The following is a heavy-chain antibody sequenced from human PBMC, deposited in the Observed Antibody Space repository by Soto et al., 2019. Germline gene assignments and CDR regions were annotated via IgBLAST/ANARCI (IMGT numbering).Heavy chain of an antibody. CDR2: INPNSGGT. CDR3: ARVALLQGQWPSFGDY. D-gene: IGHD6-19*01. V-gene: IGHV1-2*04. J-gene: IGHJ4*02. CDR1: GYTFTGYY. Sequence: QVQLVQSGAEVKKPGASVKVSCKASGYTFTGYYMHWVRQAPGQGLEWMGWINPNSGGTNYAQKFQGWVTMTRDTSISTAYMELSRLRSDDTAVYYCARVALLQGQWPSFGDYWGQGTLVTVSS.